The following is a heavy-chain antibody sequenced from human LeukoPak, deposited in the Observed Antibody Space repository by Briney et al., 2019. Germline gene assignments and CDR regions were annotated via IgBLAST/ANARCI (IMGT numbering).Heavy chain of an antibody. CDR2: INPNSGST. CDR3: ARGSAGQLLPDFDY. V-gene: IGHV1-2*02. Sequence: ASVEVCCKPSRYTFTGYYMHWVTRSAEQGLECRGWINPNSGSTNYAQKFQGRVTMTRDTYISTAYMELSRLRSDDTAVYYCARGSAGQLLPDFDYWGQGTLVTVSS. D-gene: IGHD1-26*01. J-gene: IGHJ4*02. CDR1: RYTFTGYY.